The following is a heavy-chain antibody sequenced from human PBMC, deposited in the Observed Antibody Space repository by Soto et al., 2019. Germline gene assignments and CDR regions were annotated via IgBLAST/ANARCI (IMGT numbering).Heavy chain of an antibody. CDR2: IRSKAYGGTT. V-gene: IGHV3-49*03. CDR1: GFTLGDYA. J-gene: IGHJ5*02. D-gene: IGHD3-22*01. CDR3: TRHPDYYEDSVSHNWFDP. Sequence: GGSLRLSCTASGFTLGDYAMSWFRQAPGKGLEWVGFIRSKAYGGTTEYAASVKGRFTISRDDSKSIAYLQMNSLKTEDTAVYYCTRHPDYYEDSVSHNWFDPWGQGTLVTVSS.